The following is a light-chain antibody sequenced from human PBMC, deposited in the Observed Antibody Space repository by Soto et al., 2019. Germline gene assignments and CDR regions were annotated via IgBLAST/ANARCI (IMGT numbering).Light chain of an antibody. CDR3: AAWGDSLNGPV. CDR2: SNN. Sequence: QSVLTQPPSASGTPGQRVTISCSGSSSNIGSNTVNWYQQLPGTAPTLLIYSNNQRPSGVPDRFSGSKSGTSASLAISGLQYEDEADYYCAAWGDSLNGPVFGGGTKLTVL. J-gene: IGLJ2*01. V-gene: IGLV1-44*01. CDR1: SSNIGSNT.